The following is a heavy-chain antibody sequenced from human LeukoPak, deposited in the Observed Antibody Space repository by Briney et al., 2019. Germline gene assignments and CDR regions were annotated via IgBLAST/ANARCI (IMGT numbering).Heavy chain of an antibody. CDR3: AKDASGYPGSPFDY. V-gene: IGHV3-9*03. CDR2: ISWNSGSI. D-gene: IGHD3-9*01. Sequence: GRSLRLSCAASGFTFDDYAMHWVRQAQGKGLEWVSGISWNSGSIGYADSVKGRFTISRDNAKNSLYLQMNSLRAEDMALYYCAKDASGYPGSPFDYWGQGTLVTVSS. J-gene: IGHJ4*02. CDR1: GFTFDDYA.